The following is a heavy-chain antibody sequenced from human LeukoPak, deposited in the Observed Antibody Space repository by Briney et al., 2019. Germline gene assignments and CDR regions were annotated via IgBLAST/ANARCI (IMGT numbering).Heavy chain of an antibody. D-gene: IGHD4-11*01. CDR1: GGSISSHY. J-gene: IGHJ6*03. V-gene: IGHV4-59*11. Sequence: SETLSLTCTVSGGSISSHYWSWIRQPPGKGLEWIGYIYYRGRGSSEYNPSLKSRVSISVDTSKNQFSLKLSSVTAADTAVYYCARCDYSNPDYYYYMDVWGKGTTVTVSS. CDR2: IYYRGRGSS. CDR3: ARCDYSNPDYYYYMDV.